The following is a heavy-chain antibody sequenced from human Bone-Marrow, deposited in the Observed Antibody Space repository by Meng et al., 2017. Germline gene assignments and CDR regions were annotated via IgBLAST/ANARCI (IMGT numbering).Heavy chain of an antibody. Sequence: GESLKISCVASGITFRNLWMTWVRQAPGKGLEWIGRMKSNVDGGTVDYAAAVKGRFFISRDDSENTFYLQMNSLKAEDTAVYYCSGHVDYWGHGTRVNGAS. CDR1: GITFRNLW. V-gene: IGHV3-15*01. CDR3: SGHVDY. CDR2: MKSNVDGGTV. J-gene: IGHJ4*01.